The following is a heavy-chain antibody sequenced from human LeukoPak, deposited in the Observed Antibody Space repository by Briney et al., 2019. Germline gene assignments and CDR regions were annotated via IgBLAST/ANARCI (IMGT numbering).Heavy chain of an antibody. D-gene: IGHD4-11*01. J-gene: IGHJ4*02. V-gene: IGHV3-73*01. CDR1: GFTFSASS. Sequence: PGGSLRLSCAASGFTFSASSMHWVRQASGEGLEWVGQIRGKPNNYAAAYSASVKGRFVISRDDSKNMVFLQTSSLKTEDTAVYFCTSYPRTTAPYWGQGTLVTVSS. CDR2: IRGKPNNYAA. CDR3: TSYPRTTAPY.